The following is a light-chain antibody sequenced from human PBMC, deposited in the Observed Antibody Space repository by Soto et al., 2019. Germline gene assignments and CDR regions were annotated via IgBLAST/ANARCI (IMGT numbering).Light chain of an antibody. CDR3: QQYNNWWT. Sequence: EIVMTQSPATLSVSPGERATLSCRASQSVSNNLAWYQKKPGQDPRLLIYGASTRATGIPARFSGSGSGTEFTLTINSLQSEDFAVYYCQQYNNWWTFGQGTRVEIK. CDR2: GAS. CDR1: QSVSNN. V-gene: IGKV3-15*01. J-gene: IGKJ1*01.